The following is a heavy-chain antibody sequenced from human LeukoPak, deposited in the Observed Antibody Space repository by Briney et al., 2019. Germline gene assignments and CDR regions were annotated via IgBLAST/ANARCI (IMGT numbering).Heavy chain of an antibody. CDR2: IRPDGRET. J-gene: IGHJ4*02. Sequence: PGGSLRLSCAASGFTFTNHWMHWVRQAPGKGLVWVSRIRPDGRETNHADSVKGRFTISRDNAKNTLYLQMNDLRAGDTAVYYCASGAEGWNYWGQGTLVTVSS. D-gene: IGHD2-15*01. CDR1: GFTFTNHW. V-gene: IGHV3-74*01. CDR3: ASGAEGWNY.